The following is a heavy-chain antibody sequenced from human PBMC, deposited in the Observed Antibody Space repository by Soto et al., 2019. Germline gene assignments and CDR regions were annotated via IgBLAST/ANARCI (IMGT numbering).Heavy chain of an antibody. V-gene: IGHV1-69*02. CDR1: GGTFSSYT. J-gene: IGHJ4*02. D-gene: IGHD6-13*01. Sequence: QVQLVQSGAEVKKPGSSVKVSCKASGGTFSSYTISWVRQAPGQGLEWMGRIIPILGIANYAQKFQGRVTISADKSTSTAYMELSSMRSEDTAVYYCARSRGQYSSSWHVGDYWGQGTLVTVSS. CDR3: ARSRGQYSSSWHVGDY. CDR2: IIPILGIA.